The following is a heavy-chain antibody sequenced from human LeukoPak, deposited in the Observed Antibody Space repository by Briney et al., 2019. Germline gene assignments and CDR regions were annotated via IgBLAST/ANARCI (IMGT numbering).Heavy chain of an antibody. J-gene: IGHJ4*02. Sequence: SLRLSCAGSGFIFNNYAMHWVRQPPGKGLEWVSGISWNSGSIDYADSVKGRFTISRDNAKNSLYLQMNSLRAEDTAVYYCAREGGSGSFNYFDYWGQGTLVTVSS. CDR2: ISWNSGSI. CDR1: GFIFNNYA. D-gene: IGHD3-10*01. CDR3: AREGGSGSFNYFDY. V-gene: IGHV3-9*01.